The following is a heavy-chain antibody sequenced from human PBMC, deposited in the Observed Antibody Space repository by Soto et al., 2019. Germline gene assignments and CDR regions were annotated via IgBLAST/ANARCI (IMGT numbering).Heavy chain of an antibody. V-gene: IGHV4-34*01. CDR1: GGSFSGYY. J-gene: IGHJ4*02. CDR3: ARGRGYSYSY. CDR2: INHSGST. D-gene: IGHD5-18*01. Sequence: QVHLQQWGAGLLKPSETLSLTCAVYGGSFSGYYWSWIRQPPGKGLEWIGEINHSGSTNYNPSLKSRVTISVDTSKNQFSLKLSSVTAADTAVYYCARGRGYSYSYWGQGTLVTVSS.